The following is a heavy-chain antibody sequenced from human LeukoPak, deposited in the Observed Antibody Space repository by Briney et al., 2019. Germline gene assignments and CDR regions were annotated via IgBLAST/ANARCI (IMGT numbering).Heavy chain of an antibody. J-gene: IGHJ4*02. CDR3: VWSSTWDKRFYLDQ. CDR2: IKTKADGPS. Sequence: GGSLRLSCAGSGFTFNLAWMSWVRQAPGKGLEWVARIKTKADGPSEYATPVQGRFIISRDDSQNMVYLQMSSLRSDDTAVYYCVWSSTWDKRFYLDQWGQGTLVTVSS. V-gene: IGHV3-15*01. D-gene: IGHD6-6*01. CDR1: GFTFNLAW.